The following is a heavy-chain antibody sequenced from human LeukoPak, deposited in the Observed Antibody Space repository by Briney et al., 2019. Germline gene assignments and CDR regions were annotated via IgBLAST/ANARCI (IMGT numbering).Heavy chain of an antibody. CDR1: GYTFTGYY. CDR3: VRDGAFDI. J-gene: IGHJ3*02. CDR2: INPNSGDT. Sequence: ASVKVSCKASGYTFTGYYMHWVRQAPGQGLEWMGWINPNSGDTNYAQKFQGRVTMTRDTSISTAYMDLSRLRSDDTAAYYCVRDGAFDIWGQGTVVTVSS. V-gene: IGHV1-2*02.